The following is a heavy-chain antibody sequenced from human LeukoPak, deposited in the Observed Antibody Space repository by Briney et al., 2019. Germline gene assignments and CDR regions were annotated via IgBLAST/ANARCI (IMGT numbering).Heavy chain of an antibody. J-gene: IGHJ4*02. CDR3: ASDLDYYDSSGYYFDY. CDR2: IIPILGIA. Sequence: SVKVSCKASGGTFSSYAISWVRQAPGQGLEWMGRIIPILGIANYAQKFQGRVTITADKSTSTPYMELSSLRSEDTAVYYCASDLDYYDSSGYYFDYWGQGTLVTVSS. D-gene: IGHD3-22*01. CDR1: GGTFSSYA. V-gene: IGHV1-69*04.